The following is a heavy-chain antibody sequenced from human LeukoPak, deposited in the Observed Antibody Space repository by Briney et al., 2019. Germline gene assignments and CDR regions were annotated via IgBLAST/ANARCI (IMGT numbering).Heavy chain of an antibody. CDR2: IYHSGST. CDR1: GYSISSGYY. Sequence: SETLSLTCTVSGYSISSGYYWGWIRQPAGKGVEWIGSIYHSGSTYYNPSLKSRVTISVDPSKNQFSLKLSSVTAADTAVYYCARFRVGDWGQGTLVTVSS. V-gene: IGHV4-38-2*02. J-gene: IGHJ4*02. D-gene: IGHD1-26*01. CDR3: ARFRVGD.